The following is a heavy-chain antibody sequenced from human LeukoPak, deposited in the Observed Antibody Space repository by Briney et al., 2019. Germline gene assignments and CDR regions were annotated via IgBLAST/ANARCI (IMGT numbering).Heavy chain of an antibody. V-gene: IGHV4-34*09. CDR1: GGSFSGYY. J-gene: IGHJ2*01. CDR3: ARAILTASGYVWHFDL. CDR2: INFSGSA. D-gene: IGHD3-3*01. Sequence: SETLSLTCAVYGGSFSGYYWTSIRQHPGKGLEWIGYINFSGSAYYNPSLKSRITMSVDTSKSQVSLKLSSVTAADTAMYYCARAILTASGYVWHFDLWGRGTLVTVSS.